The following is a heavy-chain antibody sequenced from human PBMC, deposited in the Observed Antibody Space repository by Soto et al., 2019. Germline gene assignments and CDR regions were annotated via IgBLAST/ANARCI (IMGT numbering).Heavy chain of an antibody. CDR3: AKDYEDGYDY. D-gene: IGHD5-12*01. Sequence: PGGSLRLSCAASGFTFSSYAMSWVRQAPGKGLEWVSAISGSGGSTYYADSVKGRFTITRDNSKNTLFLQMNSLRAEDTAVYYCAKDYEDGYDYWGQGTLVTVSS. J-gene: IGHJ4*02. CDR2: ISGSGGST. CDR1: GFTFSSYA. V-gene: IGHV3-23*01.